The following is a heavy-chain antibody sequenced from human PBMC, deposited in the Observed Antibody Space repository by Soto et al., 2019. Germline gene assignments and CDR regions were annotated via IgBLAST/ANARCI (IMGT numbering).Heavy chain of an antibody. V-gene: IGHV3-23*01. CDR1: GFTFTSYA. CDR3: ARHSGYGVLGDY. Sequence: EVQLLESGGGLVQPGGSLRLSCAASGFTFTSYAVSWVRQAPGKGLEWVSAISGSGGSTYYADSVKGRFTISRDNSKNTLYLQMNSLRAEDTAVYYCARHSGYGVLGDYWGQGTLVTVSS. J-gene: IGHJ4*02. CDR2: ISGSGGST. D-gene: IGHD5-12*01.